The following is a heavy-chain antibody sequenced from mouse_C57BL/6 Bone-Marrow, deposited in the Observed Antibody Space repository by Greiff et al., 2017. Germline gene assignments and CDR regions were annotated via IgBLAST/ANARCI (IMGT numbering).Heavy chain of an antibody. Sequence: QVQLQQSGAELVRPGTSVKVSCKASGYAFTNYLIEWVKQRPGQGLEWIGVINPGSGGTNYNEKFKGKATLTADKSSSTAYMQLSSLTSEDSAVYFCARREADGYYDYFDYWGQGTTLTVSS. CDR2: INPGSGGT. CDR3: ARREADGYYDYFDY. CDR1: GYAFTNYL. J-gene: IGHJ2*01. V-gene: IGHV1-54*01. D-gene: IGHD2-3*01.